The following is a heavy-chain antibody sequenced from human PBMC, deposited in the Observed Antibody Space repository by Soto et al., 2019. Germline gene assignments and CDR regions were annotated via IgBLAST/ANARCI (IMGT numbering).Heavy chain of an antibody. CDR3: ARHHDS. V-gene: IGHV4-59*01. CDR2: IYYSGST. Sequence: SETPSLTCTGSGGLLRSYYWSWIRQPPGKGLEWIGYIYYSGSTNYNPSLKSRVTISVDTSKNQFSLKLSSVTAADTAVYYCARHHDSWGQGTLVTVSS. J-gene: IGHJ4*02. CDR1: GGLLRSYY.